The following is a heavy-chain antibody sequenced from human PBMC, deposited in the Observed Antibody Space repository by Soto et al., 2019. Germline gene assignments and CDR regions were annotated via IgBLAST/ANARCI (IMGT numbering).Heavy chain of an antibody. D-gene: IGHD5-18*01. V-gene: IGHV3-23*01. CDR2: ISGSGGST. CDR3: AKDGDTAMVTFLDY. CDR1: GFTFSSYA. Sequence: LRLSCAASGFTFSSYAMSWVRQAPGKGLEWVSAISGSGGSTYYADSVKGRFTISRDNSKNTLYLQMNSLGAEDTAVYYCAKDGDTAMVTFLDYWGQGTLVTVSS. J-gene: IGHJ4*02.